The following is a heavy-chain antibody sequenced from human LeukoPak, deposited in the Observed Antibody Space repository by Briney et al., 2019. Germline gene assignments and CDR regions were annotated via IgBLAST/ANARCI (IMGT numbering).Heavy chain of an antibody. CDR3: ASEHEYGDYIN. V-gene: IGHV4-4*02. D-gene: IGHD4-17*01. J-gene: IGHJ4*02. CDR2: IYHTGNT. CDR1: GVSISSGHL. Sequence: PSGTLSLTCAVSGVSISSGHLWSWVRQSPGKVPEWIGEIYHTGNTKYNPSLKRQITILVDKSKNQFSLELTPVTAADTAVYYCASEHEYGDYINWGQGTLVTVSS.